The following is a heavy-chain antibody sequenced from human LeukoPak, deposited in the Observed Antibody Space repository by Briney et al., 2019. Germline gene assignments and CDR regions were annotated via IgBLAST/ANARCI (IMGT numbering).Heavy chain of an antibody. Sequence: GGSLRLSCEASGFTFSSYWMHWVRQIPGKGLMWVSRIESNGLTLYADSARDRFTISRDNGKNTIYPQMNSLRVDDTAIYYCAKAATYFYGSVTYDWFESWGQGTLVTVSS. J-gene: IGHJ5*01. CDR1: GFTFSSYW. CDR3: AKAATYFYGSVTYDWFES. D-gene: IGHD3-10*01. V-gene: IGHV3-74*01. CDR2: IESNGLT.